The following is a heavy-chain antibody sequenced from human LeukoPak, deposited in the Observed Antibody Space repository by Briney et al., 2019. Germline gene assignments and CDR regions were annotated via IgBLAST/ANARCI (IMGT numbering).Heavy chain of an antibody. CDR2: INHSGST. CDR1: GGSFSGYY. D-gene: IGHD6-6*01. V-gene: IGHV4-34*01. Sequence: SETLSLTCAVYGGSFSGYYWSWIRQPPGKGLEWIGEINHSGSTNYNPSLKSRVTISVDTSKNQFSLKLSSVTAADTAVYYCARPYPPSIAARPDWFDPWGQGTLVTVSS. CDR3: ARPYPPSIAARPDWFDP. J-gene: IGHJ5*02.